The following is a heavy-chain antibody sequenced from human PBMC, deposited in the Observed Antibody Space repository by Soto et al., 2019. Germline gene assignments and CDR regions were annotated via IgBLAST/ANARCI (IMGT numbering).Heavy chain of an antibody. Sequence: QMQLQESGPGLVKPSQTLSLTCTVSGDSISSGGYYWSWIRHPPGKGLEWIGCIYYSGVPFYNPSLTSRTTISVDTSKNQFSLKMTSVTAADTAVYYCARDRRGGATVTTFDYWGQGTLVTVSS. V-gene: IGHV4-31*03. CDR1: GDSISSGGYY. J-gene: IGHJ4*02. D-gene: IGHD4-17*01. CDR2: IYYSGVP. CDR3: ARDRRGGATVTTFDY.